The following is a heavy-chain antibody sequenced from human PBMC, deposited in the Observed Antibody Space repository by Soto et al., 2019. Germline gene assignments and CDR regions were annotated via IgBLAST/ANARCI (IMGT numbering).Heavy chain of an antibody. V-gene: IGHV3-7*03. CDR1: RLTFSNVW. CDR3: AVYGYGVSAAAY. Sequence: GGSLRLSCAGSRLTFSNVWLSWVRQAPGKGLEWVDNINQDGSERYYVDSVRGRFTNSRDNVENSLYLQLNSLRPEDTAVYYCAVYGYGVSAAAYWGQGTLVTVSS. CDR2: INQDGSER. D-gene: IGHD4-17*01. J-gene: IGHJ4*02.